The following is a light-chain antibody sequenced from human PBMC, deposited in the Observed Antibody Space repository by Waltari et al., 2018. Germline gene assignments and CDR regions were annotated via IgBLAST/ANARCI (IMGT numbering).Light chain of an antibody. Sequence: DIVMTQSPDSLAMSLGERATINCRSSRSILSSANNKNYLGWCQKKPGQPPKLLFYWASTRQSGVPDRFSASGSGTDFSLTISSLQAEDVAVYYCQEYYTIPPWAFGQGTKVEIK. V-gene: IGKV4-1*01. CDR2: WAS. J-gene: IGKJ1*01. CDR1: RSILSSANNKNY. CDR3: QEYYTIPPWA.